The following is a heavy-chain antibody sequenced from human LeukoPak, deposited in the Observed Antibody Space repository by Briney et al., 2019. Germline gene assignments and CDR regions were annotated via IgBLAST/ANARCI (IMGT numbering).Heavy chain of an antibody. CDR1: GFNFSDYY. V-gene: IGHV3-11*01. J-gene: IGHJ6*04. CDR3: ARGFVVVTYGMDV. CDR2: ISSSGSTI. Sequence: GGSLRLSCAASGFNFSDYYMSWIRQAPGKGLGWVSYISSSGSTIYYADSVKGRFTISRDNAKNSLYLQMNSLRAEDTAVYYCARGFVVVTYGMDVWGEGTTVTVSS. D-gene: IGHD2-21*02.